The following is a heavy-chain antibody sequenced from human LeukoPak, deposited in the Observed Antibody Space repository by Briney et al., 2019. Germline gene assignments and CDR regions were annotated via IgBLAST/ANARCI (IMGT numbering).Heavy chain of an antibody. J-gene: IGHJ3*02. CDR2: IKSKTDGGTT. CDR3: ARDQGDYPLHITMIVVVTLDAFDI. CDR1: GFTFSNAL. D-gene: IGHD3-22*01. Sequence: GGSLRLSCAASGFTFSNALMSWVRQAPGKGLEWVGHIKSKTDGGTTDYAAPVKGRFTISRDDSKNTLYLQMNSLRAEDTAVYYCARDQGDYPLHITMIVVVTLDAFDIWGQGTMVTVSS. V-gene: IGHV3-15*01.